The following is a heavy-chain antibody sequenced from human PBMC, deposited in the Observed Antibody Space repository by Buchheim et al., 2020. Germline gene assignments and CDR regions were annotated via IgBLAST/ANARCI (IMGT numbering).Heavy chain of an antibody. J-gene: IGHJ4*02. Sequence: QVQLQESGPGLVKPSETLSLTCTVSGGSISGTFWSWIRQPPGKGLEWIGYIHYSGSTNYNPSLQSRVTISVDTSKKQFSLKLSSVTAADTAVYYCARYFCGGDCYNFDYWGQGTL. CDR3: ARYFCGGDCYNFDY. CDR2: IHYSGST. CDR1: GGSISGTF. V-gene: IGHV4-59*01. D-gene: IGHD2-21*02.